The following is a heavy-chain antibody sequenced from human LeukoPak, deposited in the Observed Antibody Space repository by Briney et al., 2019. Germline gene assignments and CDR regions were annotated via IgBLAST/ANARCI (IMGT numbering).Heavy chain of an antibody. CDR1: GFAFSTYT. CDR3: TRAKPGAHSYYDMDV. CDR2: ISSRSTHI. V-gene: IGHV3-21*01. D-gene: IGHD2-8*02. J-gene: IGHJ6*04. Sequence: GGSLRLSCAASGFAFSTYTMNWVRQAAGKELEWVSSISSRSTHIYYADSVKGRFIISRDNAKNSLYLQMNSLRAEDTALYYCTRAKPGAHSYYDMDVWGKGTAVTVSS.